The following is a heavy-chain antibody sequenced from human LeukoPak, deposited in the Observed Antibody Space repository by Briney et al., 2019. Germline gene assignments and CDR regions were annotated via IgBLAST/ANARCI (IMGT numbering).Heavy chain of an antibody. CDR1: GGSISSSSYY. D-gene: IGHD3-22*01. CDR3: ARRLRYDSSGGPPYYFDY. Sequence: PSETLSLTCTVSGGSISSSSYYWGWIRQPPGKGLEWIGSIYYSGSTYYNPSLKSRVTISVDTSKNQFSLKLSSVTAADTAVYYCARRLRYDSSGGPPYYFDYWGQGTLVTVSS. V-gene: IGHV4-39*01. J-gene: IGHJ4*02. CDR2: IYYSGST.